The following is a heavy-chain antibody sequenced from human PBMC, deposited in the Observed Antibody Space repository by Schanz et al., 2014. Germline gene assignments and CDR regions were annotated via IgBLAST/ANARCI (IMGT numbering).Heavy chain of an antibody. CDR2: INTGSGDT. J-gene: IGHJ4*02. CDR1: EYSFTSYS. V-gene: IGHV1-3*04. D-gene: IGHD3-9*01. CDR3: ARDAADFYDILTEEDY. Sequence: QVHLVQSGAEVKRPGASVKVSFKASEYSFTSYSMHWVRQAPGQRLEWMGWINTGSGDTKYSQNFQGRVTITRDTSASTAYMELSSLRSDDTAVYYCARDAADFYDILTEEDYWGQGTLVTVSS.